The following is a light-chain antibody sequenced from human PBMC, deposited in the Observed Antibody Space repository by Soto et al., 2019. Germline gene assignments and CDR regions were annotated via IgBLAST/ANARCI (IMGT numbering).Light chain of an antibody. CDR3: SSYTSSITLI. CDR2: DVS. V-gene: IGLV2-14*01. J-gene: IGLJ2*01. Sequence: QSALTQPASVSGSPGQSITISCTGTSSDVGGYNYVSWYQQHPGKAPKLVIYDVSNRPSGVSYRFSGSKSGNTASLTISGLQAEDVADYYCSSYTSSITLIFGGGTKLTVL. CDR1: SSDVGGYNY.